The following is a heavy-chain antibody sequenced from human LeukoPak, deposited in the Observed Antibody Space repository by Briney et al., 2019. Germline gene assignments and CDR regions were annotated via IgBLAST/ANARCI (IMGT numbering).Heavy chain of an antibody. V-gene: IGHV1-69*13. CDR3: AGGKLFDFWSGYYPMDDS. CDR1: GGTFGNYA. J-gene: IGHJ4*02. Sequence: GASVKVSRKASGGTFGNYAISWVRQAPGQGLEWMGGIIPIFGTLNYAQKFQGRVTITADESTSTVYMELSSLKSEDTAVYYCAGGKLFDFWSGYYPMDDSWGQGTLVTVSS. D-gene: IGHD3-3*01. CDR2: IIPIFGTL.